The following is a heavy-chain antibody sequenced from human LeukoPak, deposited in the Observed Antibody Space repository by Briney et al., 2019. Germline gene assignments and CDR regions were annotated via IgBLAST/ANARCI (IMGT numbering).Heavy chain of an antibody. J-gene: IGHJ4*02. V-gene: IGHV3-23*01. D-gene: IGHD6-25*01. CDR3: AKVRGAAARLYYFDY. Sequence: GGSLRLSCAASGFIFSNYAMSWVRQAPGKGLEWVSTIGGGGASTYYADSVKGRFTISRDNSKNTLYLRMNSLRAGDTAVYYCAKVRGAAARLYYFDYWGQGTLVTVSS. CDR2: IGGGGAST. CDR1: GFIFSNYA.